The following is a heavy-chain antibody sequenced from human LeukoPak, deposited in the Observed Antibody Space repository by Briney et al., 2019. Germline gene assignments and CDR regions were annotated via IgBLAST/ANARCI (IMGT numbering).Heavy chain of an antibody. D-gene: IGHD3-10*01. CDR2: IYYSSGST. CDR1: GESISTGGYY. CDR3: ARVDYYTSGSYYNVKRMDV. V-gene: IGHV4-31*03. Sequence: KASETLSLTCSVSGESISTGGYYWSWIRQLPGKGLEWIGNIYYSSGSTYYNPSLKSRVTISVDTSKNQLSLRVTSVTAADTAVYFCARVDYYTSGSYYNVKRMDVWGQGTTVTVSS. J-gene: IGHJ6*02.